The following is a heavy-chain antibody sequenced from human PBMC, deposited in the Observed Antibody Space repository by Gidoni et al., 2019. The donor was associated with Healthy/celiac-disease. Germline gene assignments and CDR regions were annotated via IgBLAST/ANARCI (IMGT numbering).Heavy chain of an antibody. D-gene: IGHD3-3*01. CDR1: GGSISSSSYY. V-gene: IGHV4-39*01. CDR3: ARTGITIFGVVIMLGWFDP. Sequence: QLQLQESGPGLVKPSETLSLTCTVSGGSISSSSYYWGWIRQPPGKGLEWIGSIYYSGSTYYNPSLKSRVTISVDTSKNQFSLKLSSVTAADTAVYYCARTGITIFGVVIMLGWFDPWGQGTLVTVSS. J-gene: IGHJ5*02. CDR2: IYYSGST.